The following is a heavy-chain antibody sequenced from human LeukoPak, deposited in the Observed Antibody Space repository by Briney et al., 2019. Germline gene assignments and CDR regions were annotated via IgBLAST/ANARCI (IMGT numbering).Heavy chain of an antibody. CDR3: ATYYYDNTGLI. Sequence: PGGSLGLSCAASGLTPSYYWMSWVRQAPGKGLEWVANINQDGSEKYYVDSVKGRFTISRDNAKNSLYLQMNSLRAEDAAVYYCATYYYDNTGLIWGQGTLVTVSS. CDR2: INQDGSEK. D-gene: IGHD3-22*01. CDR1: GLTPSYYW. J-gene: IGHJ4*02. V-gene: IGHV3-7*01.